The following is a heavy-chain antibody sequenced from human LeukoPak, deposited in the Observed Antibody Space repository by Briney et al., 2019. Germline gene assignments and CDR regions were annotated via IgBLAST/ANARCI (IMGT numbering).Heavy chain of an antibody. J-gene: IGHJ5*02. Sequence: ASVKVSCKASGYTFTSYGISWVRQAPGQGLEWMGWISTYNGNTDYAQKLQGRVTMTTDTSTSTAYMELRSLRSDDTAVYYCARIKQQLPNWFDPWGQGTLVIVSS. CDR1: GYTFTSYG. CDR2: ISTYNGNT. V-gene: IGHV1-18*01. CDR3: ARIKQQLPNWFDP. D-gene: IGHD6-13*01.